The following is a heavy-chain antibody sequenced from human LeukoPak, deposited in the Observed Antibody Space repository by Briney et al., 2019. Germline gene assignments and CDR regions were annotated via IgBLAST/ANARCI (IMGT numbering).Heavy chain of an antibody. D-gene: IGHD3-22*01. Sequence: GGSLRLSCTASGFTFGDYAMSWVRQAPGKGREWVGFIRSKAYGGTTEYAASVKGRFTISRDDSKSIAYLQMNSLKTEDTAVYYCTRVLRGRSMIVVVITPEYYFDYWGQGTLVTVSS. CDR2: IRSKAYGGTT. CDR3: TRVLRGRSMIVVVITPEYYFDY. CDR1: GFTFGDYA. V-gene: IGHV3-49*04. J-gene: IGHJ4*02.